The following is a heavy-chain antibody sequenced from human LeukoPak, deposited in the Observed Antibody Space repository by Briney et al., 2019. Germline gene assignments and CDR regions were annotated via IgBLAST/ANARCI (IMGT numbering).Heavy chain of an antibody. CDR3: ARNPRGDFWSGYYYYFDY. Sequence: GESLKISSKGSGYSFTSYWIGWVRPMPGKGLEWMGIIYPGDSDTRYSTSFQGQVTISADKSISTAYLQWSSLKASDTAMYYCARNPRGDFWSGYYYYFDYWGQETLVTVSS. D-gene: IGHD3-3*01. CDR2: IYPGDSDT. J-gene: IGHJ4*02. CDR1: GYSFTSYW. V-gene: IGHV5-51*01.